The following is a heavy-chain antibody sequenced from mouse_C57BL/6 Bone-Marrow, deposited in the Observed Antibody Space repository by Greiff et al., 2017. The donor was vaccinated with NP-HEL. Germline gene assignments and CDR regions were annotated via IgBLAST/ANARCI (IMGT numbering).Heavy chain of an antibody. J-gene: IGHJ1*03. V-gene: IGHV1-9*01. CDR3: ARGEAYYYGSSYWYFDV. CDR2: ILPGSGST. CDR1: GYTFTGYW. D-gene: IGHD1-1*01. Sequence: QVQLQQSGAELMKPGASVKLSCKATGYTFTGYWIEWVKQRPGHGLEWIGEILPGSGSTNYNEKFKGKATFTADTSSNQAYMQLSSLTTEDSAIYYCARGEAYYYGSSYWYFDVWGTGTTVTVSS.